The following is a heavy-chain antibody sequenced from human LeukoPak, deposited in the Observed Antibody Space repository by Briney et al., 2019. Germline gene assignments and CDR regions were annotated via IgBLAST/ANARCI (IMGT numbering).Heavy chain of an antibody. CDR2: IIPILGIA. CDR1: GGTSSSYA. D-gene: IGHD6-13*01. J-gene: IGHJ2*01. Sequence: SVKVSCKASGGTSSSYAISWVRQAPGQGLEWMGRIIPILGIANYAQKFQGRVTITRDTSASTADMELSSLRYEDTAVYYCARGPLGYISSWYVRYFDLWGRGTLVTVSS. V-gene: IGHV1-69*04. CDR3: ARGPLGYISSWYVRYFDL.